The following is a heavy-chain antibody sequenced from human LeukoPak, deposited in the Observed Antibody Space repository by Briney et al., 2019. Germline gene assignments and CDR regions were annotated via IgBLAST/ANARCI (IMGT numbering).Heavy chain of an antibody. D-gene: IGHD2-21*01. CDR3: ARGFFGRGDYGRAYYYYYMHV. V-gene: IGHV4-34*01. J-gene: IGHJ6*03. Sequence: SETLSLTCAVSGGSFSGYYWSWIRQPPGKGLEWVGEINHSGSTNYNPSLKSRVTISVDTSKNQFSLKLSSVTAADTAVYYCARGFFGRGDYGRAYYYYYMHVWGRGTTVTVSS. CDR2: INHSGST. CDR1: GGSFSGYY.